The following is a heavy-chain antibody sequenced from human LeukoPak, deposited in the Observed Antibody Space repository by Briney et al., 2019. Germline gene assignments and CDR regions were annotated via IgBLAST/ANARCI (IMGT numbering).Heavy chain of an antibody. CDR1: GFTFSSYW. Sequence: GGSLRLSCAASGFTFSSYWMHWVRQAPGKGLVWVSRISIDGSTTNYADSVKGRFTISRDNAKNTLYLQMNSLRAEDTAVYYCARERYSSGWYGGNYFDYWGQETLVTVSS. CDR3: ARERYSSGWYGGNYFDY. D-gene: IGHD6-19*01. V-gene: IGHV3-74*01. CDR2: ISIDGSTT. J-gene: IGHJ4*02.